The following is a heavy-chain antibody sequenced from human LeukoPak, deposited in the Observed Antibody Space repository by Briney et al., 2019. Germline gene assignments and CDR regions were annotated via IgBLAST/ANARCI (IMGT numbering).Heavy chain of an antibody. CDR3: ARERIAAAGNNWFDP. D-gene: IGHD6-13*01. CDR2: TYYRSKWYN. Sequence: SQTLSLTCAISGDSVSSNSAAWNWIRHSPSRGLEWLGRTYYRSKWYNDYAVSVKSRITINPDTSKNQFSLQLNSVTPEDTAVYYCARERIAAAGNNWFDPWGQGTLVTVSS. J-gene: IGHJ5*02. CDR1: GDSVSSNSAA. V-gene: IGHV6-1*01.